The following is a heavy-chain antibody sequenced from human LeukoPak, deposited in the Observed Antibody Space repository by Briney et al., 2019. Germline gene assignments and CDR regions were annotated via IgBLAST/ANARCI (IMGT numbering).Heavy chain of an antibody. D-gene: IGHD5-24*01. V-gene: IGHV4-59*01. CDR2: IYYSGST. Sequence: SETLSLSCTVSGGSISGYFWSWIRKPPGKGLEWIGYIYYSGSTGYSPSLKSRVTMSVDTSKNQFSLKLTSVTAADTAVYYCARGRWLPLPDQWGQGTLVTVSS. CDR3: ARGRWLPLPDQ. CDR1: GGSISGYF. J-gene: IGHJ4*02.